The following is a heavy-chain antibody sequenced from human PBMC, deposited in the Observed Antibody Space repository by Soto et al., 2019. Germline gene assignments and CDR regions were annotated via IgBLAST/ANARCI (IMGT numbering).Heavy chain of an antibody. V-gene: IGHV3-21*06. J-gene: IGHJ4*01. CDR2: ISISSSDR. CDR1: GFTLRTYT. CDR3: VRGMNPLF. Sequence: LRLSCAASGFTLRTYTMNWVRQAPGKGLEWVSSISISSSDRYYADSVRGRFTTSRDNAKNALYLQMNSLRADDTAVYFCVRGMNPLFGGQGTLVTVS.